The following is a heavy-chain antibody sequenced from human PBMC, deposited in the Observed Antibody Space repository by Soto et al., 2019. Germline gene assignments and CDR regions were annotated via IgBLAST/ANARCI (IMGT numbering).Heavy chain of an antibody. D-gene: IGHD5-18*01. CDR3: ARDQGRGYNYGFDY. CDR1: GFTFSSYG. J-gene: IGHJ4*02. Sequence: QVQLVESGGGVVQPGRSLRLSCAASGFTFSSYGVHWVRQAPGKGLEWVAVIWYDGSNKYYADSVKGRFTISRDNSKNTLYLQMNSLRAEDTAVYYCARDQGRGYNYGFDYWGQGTLVTVSS. CDR2: IWYDGSNK. V-gene: IGHV3-33*01.